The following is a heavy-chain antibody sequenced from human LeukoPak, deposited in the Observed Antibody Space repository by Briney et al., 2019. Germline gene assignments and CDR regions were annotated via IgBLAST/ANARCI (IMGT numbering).Heavy chain of an antibody. V-gene: IGHV4-31*03. J-gene: IGHJ4*02. CDR1: GGSVTGGGYY. CDR2: ASYSGGT. CDR3: ATAEWEYFYFDS. D-gene: IGHD1-26*01. Sequence: TLCLTCSVSGGSVTGGGYYWSWIRQHPGKGLEWIGFASYSGGTYYNPSLMRRITISVDRSQNQFSLRMRDVTAADTAVYFCATAEWEYFYFDSWGQGALAAVSS.